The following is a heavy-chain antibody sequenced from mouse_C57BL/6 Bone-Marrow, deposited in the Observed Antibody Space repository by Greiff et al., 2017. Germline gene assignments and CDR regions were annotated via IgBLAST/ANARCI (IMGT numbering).Heavy chain of an antibody. CDR2: ISDGGSYT. CDR3: SRQVWTGTFAY. D-gene: IGHD4-1*01. J-gene: IGHJ3*01. Sequence: DVKLVESGGGLVKPGGSLKLSCAASGFTFSSYAMSWVRQTPEKRLEWVATISDGGSYTYYPDNVKGRFTISRDNAKNNLYLQMSHRKSEDTAMCYCSRQVWTGTFAYWGQGTLVTGSA. V-gene: IGHV5-4*03. CDR1: GFTFSSYA.